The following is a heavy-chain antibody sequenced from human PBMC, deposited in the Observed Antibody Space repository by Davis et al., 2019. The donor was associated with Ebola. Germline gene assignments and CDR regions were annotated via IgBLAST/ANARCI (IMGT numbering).Heavy chain of an antibody. CDR3: ARGDSRPYSYGFNS. Sequence: GSLRLSCTVSGGSISSYYWSWLRQPPGKGLEWIGYMAYYGSATYSPSLRSRVTISVDKSKNQFSLELASVTTADTAVYFCARGDSRPYSYGFNSWGQGTLVTVSS. J-gene: IGHJ4*02. D-gene: IGHD5-18*01. CDR1: GGSISSYY. CDR2: MAYYGSA. V-gene: IGHV4-59*01.